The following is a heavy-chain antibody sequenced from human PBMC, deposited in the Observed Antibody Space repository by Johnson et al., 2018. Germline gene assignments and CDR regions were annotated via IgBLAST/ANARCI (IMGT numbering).Heavy chain of an antibody. CDR3: AYYDEAIAEYFQH. CDR1: GFTFSSYG. Sequence: QVQLQESGGGVVQXGRSLRLXCAASGFTFSSYGMHWVRQAPGKGLEWVAVIWYDGSKKYYADSVKGRFTISRDNSKNTLYLQMNSRGAEDTAVNYCAYYDEAIAEYFQHWGQGTLVTVSS. CDR2: IWYDGSKK. J-gene: IGHJ1*01. D-gene: IGHD3-22*01. V-gene: IGHV3-33*01.